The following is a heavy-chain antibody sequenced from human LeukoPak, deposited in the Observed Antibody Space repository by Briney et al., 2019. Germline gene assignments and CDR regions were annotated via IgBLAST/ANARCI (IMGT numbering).Heavy chain of an antibody. V-gene: IGHV3-21*01. Sequence: GGSLRLSCAASGFTFSSYPLNWVRQAPGKGLEWVSSISTSNTYIYYADSLKGRFTISRDNSKNTLYLQMNSLRAEDTAVYYCAKLPDGYTSASDAFDIWGQGTMVTVSS. D-gene: IGHD6-19*01. CDR2: ISTSNTYI. CDR1: GFTFSSYP. J-gene: IGHJ3*02. CDR3: AKLPDGYTSASDAFDI.